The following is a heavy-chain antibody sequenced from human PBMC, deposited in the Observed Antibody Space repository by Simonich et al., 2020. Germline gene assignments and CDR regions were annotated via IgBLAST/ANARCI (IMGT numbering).Heavy chain of an antibody. J-gene: IGHJ3*02. D-gene: IGHD3-22*01. CDR1: GFNFSSYA. CDR3: AKDLGERITMIVVVIDAFDI. Sequence: GGGLVQPGGSLRLSCAASGFNFSSYAMSWVRQAPGKGLGWVSAISGSGGRTYYADSVKGRFTISRDNSKNTLYLQMNRLRAEDTAVYYCAKDLGERITMIVVVIDAFDIWGQGTMVTVSS. CDR2: ISGSGGRT. V-gene: IGHV3-23*01.